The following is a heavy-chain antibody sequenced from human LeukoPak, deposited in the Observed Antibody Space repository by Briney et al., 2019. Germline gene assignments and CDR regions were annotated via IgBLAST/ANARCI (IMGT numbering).Heavy chain of an antibody. CDR3: ARGYTPLRITMVRGVILAY. V-gene: IGHV1-69*05. J-gene: IGHJ4*02. D-gene: IGHD3-10*01. Sequence: GASVKVSCKASGGTFSSYAISWVRQAPGQGLEWMGGIIPIFGTANYAQKFQGRVTITTDESTSTAYMELSSLRSEDTAVYYCARGYTPLRITMVRGVILAYWGQGTLVTVSS. CDR1: GGTFSSYA. CDR2: IIPIFGTA.